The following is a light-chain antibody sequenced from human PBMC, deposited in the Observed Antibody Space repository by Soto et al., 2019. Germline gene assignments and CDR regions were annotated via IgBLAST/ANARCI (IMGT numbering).Light chain of an antibody. Sequence: EIVLTQSPGTLSLSPGERATLSCRASQSVSSSYLAWYQQKPGQAPRLLIYGASSRATGIPDRFSGSGSGTDFTLTISRLKPEDSAVYYCQQYGSSPPLLTFGGGTKVEIK. V-gene: IGKV3-20*01. CDR1: QSVSSSY. J-gene: IGKJ4*01. CDR2: GAS. CDR3: QQYGSSPPLLT.